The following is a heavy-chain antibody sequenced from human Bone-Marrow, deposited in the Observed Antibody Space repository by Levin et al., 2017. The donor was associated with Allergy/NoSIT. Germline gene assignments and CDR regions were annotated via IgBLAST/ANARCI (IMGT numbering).Heavy chain of an antibody. Sequence: PGGSLRLSCAASGFTFSSYDMHWVRQATGKGLEWVSAIGTAGDTYYPGSVKGRFTISRENAKNSLYLQMNSLRAGDTAVYYCARGGAYSSSWYFPFDYWGQGTLVTVSS. CDR1: GFTFSSYD. D-gene: IGHD6-13*01. J-gene: IGHJ4*02. CDR2: IGTAGDT. CDR3: ARGGAYSSSWYFPFDY. V-gene: IGHV3-13*04.